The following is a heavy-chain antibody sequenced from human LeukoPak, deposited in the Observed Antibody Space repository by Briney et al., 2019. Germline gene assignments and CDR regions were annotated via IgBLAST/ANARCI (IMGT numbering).Heavy chain of an antibody. V-gene: IGHV4-4*07. CDR1: GGSLSSYY. Sequence: PSETLSLTCTVSGGSLSSYYWSWIRQPAGKGLEWIGRIYTSGSTNYNPSLKSRVTMSVDTSKNQLSLKLSSVTAADTAVYYCAREKNWNYGRCFDLWGRGTLVTVSS. D-gene: IGHD1-7*01. J-gene: IGHJ2*01. CDR2: IYTSGST. CDR3: AREKNWNYGRCFDL.